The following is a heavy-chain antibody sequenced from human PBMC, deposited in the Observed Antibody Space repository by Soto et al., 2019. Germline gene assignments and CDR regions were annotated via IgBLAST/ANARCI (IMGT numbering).Heavy chain of an antibody. D-gene: IGHD6-19*01. CDR1: GGSISNYY. CDR3: ARHIPKAGTVFDY. V-gene: IGHV4-59*08. Sequence: SETLSLTCTVSGGSISNYYWSWIRQPPGKGLEWIGYIYYSGSTHYIPSLESRVTISVDTSKNLFSLRLSSVTAADTAVYHCARHIPKAGTVFDYWGQGTLVT. J-gene: IGHJ4*02. CDR2: IYYSGST.